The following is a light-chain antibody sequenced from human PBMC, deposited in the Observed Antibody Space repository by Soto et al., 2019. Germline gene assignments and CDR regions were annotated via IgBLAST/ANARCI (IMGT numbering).Light chain of an antibody. Sequence: EIVMTQSPATLALSPGDRATLSCRASQSVSRNLAWYQQKPGQAPRLLMFDASTRATGIPARFSGSGSGTVFTLPISSLQSEDFAIYYCHQYNGWPPWTFGQGTKVEIK. CDR2: DAS. J-gene: IGKJ1*01. V-gene: IGKV3-15*01. CDR3: HQYNGWPPWT. CDR1: QSVSRN.